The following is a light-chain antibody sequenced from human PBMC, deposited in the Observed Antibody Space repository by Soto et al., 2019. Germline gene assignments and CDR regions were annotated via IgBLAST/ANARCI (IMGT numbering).Light chain of an antibody. V-gene: IGLV2-14*03. CDR1: SSDVGAYDF. Sequence: HSVLTHSASVSVSPGQSIAISCTGTSSDVGAYDFVSWYQQRPGKAPKLLIYDVNNRPSGISSRFSGSKSGNTASLTISGLQAEDEAEYYCSSYTTGSAEVFGTGTKVTVL. CDR3: SSYTTGSAEV. J-gene: IGLJ1*01. CDR2: DVN.